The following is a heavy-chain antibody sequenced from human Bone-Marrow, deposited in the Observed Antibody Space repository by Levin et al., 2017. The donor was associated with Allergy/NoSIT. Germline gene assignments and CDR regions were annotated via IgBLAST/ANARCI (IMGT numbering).Heavy chain of an antibody. D-gene: IGHD1-14*01. CDR3: AVYNPPPY. V-gene: IGHV1-2*06. CDR2: INPNSGDT. CDR1: GYTFTGSF. J-gene: IGHJ4*02. Sequence: ASVKVSCKASGYTFTGSFMHWVRQAPGQGLEWMGRINPNSGDTTYAQKFQGRVTMTRDTSISTAYMELTTLRSDDTAVYYCAVYNPPPYWGQGTLVTVSS.